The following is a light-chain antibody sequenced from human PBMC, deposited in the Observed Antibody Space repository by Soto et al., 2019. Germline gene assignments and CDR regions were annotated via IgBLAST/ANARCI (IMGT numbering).Light chain of an antibody. CDR3: AAWDDSLNGPHVV. J-gene: IGLJ2*01. V-gene: IGLV1-44*01. CDR2: SNN. CDR1: SSNIGSNT. Sequence: QSALTQPPSASGTPGQRVTISCSGSSSNIGSNTVNWYQQPPGTAPKLLIYSNNQRPSGVPDRFSGSKSGTSASLAISGLQSEDEADYYCAAWDDSLNGPHVVFGGGTKLTVL.